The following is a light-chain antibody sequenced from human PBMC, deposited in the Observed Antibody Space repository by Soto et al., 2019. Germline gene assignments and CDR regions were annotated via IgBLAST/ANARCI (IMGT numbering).Light chain of an antibody. V-gene: IGKV1-5*03. Sequence: DIQMPQSPSTLSASVGDRVTITCRASQSIGRWLAWYQQKPGKAPKLLIYRASSLESGLPSRFSGSGSGTEFTLTISSLQPDDIATYYCQQYNSYSWTFGQGTKV. CDR1: QSIGRW. CDR2: RAS. J-gene: IGKJ1*01. CDR3: QQYNSYSWT.